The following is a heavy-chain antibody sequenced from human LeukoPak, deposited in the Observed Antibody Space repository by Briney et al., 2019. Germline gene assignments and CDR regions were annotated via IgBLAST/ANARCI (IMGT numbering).Heavy chain of an antibody. CDR1: GFTVSSNY. J-gene: IGHJ4*02. CDR2: IYRGDST. Sequence: GGSLRLSCAASGFTVSSNYMSWVRQAPGKGLEWVSVIYRGDSTYYADSVKGRFTISRDNSKNTLYLQMNSLRAKDTAVYYCGRDVPVDYWGQGTLVTVSS. V-gene: IGHV3-53*01. CDR3: GRDVPVDY.